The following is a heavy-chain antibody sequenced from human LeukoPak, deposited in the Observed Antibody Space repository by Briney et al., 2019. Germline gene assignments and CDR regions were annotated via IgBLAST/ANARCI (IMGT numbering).Heavy chain of an antibody. V-gene: IGHV3-21*06. CDR2: ISSSSTYI. CDR1: GFSPPIQS. Sequence: GGSLSLSCAPSGFSPPIQSINWVRQAPGKGLEWVSYISSSSTYIYYADSVKGRFTISRDNAKNSLYLQMNSLRVEDTAVYYCARAAGGMGFDSWGQGILVTVSS. D-gene: IGHD6-13*01. J-gene: IGHJ4*02. CDR3: ARAAGGMGFDS.